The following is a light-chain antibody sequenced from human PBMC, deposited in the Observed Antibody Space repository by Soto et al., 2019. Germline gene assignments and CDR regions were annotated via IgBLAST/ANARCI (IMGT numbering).Light chain of an antibody. CDR1: QTVLYSSNNKNY. CDR3: QQYYSSHQT. V-gene: IGKV4-1*01. J-gene: IGKJ1*01. Sequence: DIVMTQSPDSLAVSLGERATINCKSSQTVLYSSNNKNYLAWYQKKPGQPPKMLIYWASTRESGVPDRFSGSGSGTDFTLTISSLQVDDVAVYFCQQYYSSHQTFGQGKKVEIK. CDR2: WAS.